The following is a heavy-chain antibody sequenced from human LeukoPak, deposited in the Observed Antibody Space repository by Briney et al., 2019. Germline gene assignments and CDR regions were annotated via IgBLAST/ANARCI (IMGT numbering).Heavy chain of an antibody. V-gene: IGHV3-23*01. Sequence: GGSLRLSCAASGFTFSSYAMSWVRQAPGKGLEWVSAISGSGGSTYYADSVKGRFTISRDNSKNTLYLQMNSLRAEDTAVYYCGKAPYGGKGEYFQHWGQGTLVTVSS. CDR2: ISGSGGST. D-gene: IGHD4-23*01. J-gene: IGHJ1*01. CDR3: GKAPYGGKGEYFQH. CDR1: GFTFSSYA.